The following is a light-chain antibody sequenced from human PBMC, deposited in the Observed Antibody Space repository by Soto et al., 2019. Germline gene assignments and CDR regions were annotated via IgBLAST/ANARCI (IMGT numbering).Light chain of an antibody. J-gene: IGLJ1*01. CDR1: SSNIGNNY. Sequence: QSVLTQPPSASGTPGQRVTISCSGSSSNIGNNYVHWYQQLPGTAPKLLIYRNNQRPSGVPDRFSGSKSGTSASLAISGLRSEDEADYYCAAWDDSLSGLFGTGTKVTVL. V-gene: IGLV1-47*01. CDR3: AAWDDSLSGL. CDR2: RNN.